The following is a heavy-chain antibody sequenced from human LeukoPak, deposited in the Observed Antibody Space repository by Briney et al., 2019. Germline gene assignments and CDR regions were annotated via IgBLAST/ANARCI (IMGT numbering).Heavy chain of an antibody. CDR3: ARGYDSSGYHWFDP. J-gene: IGHJ5*02. V-gene: IGHV1-69*05. D-gene: IGHD3-22*01. CDR1: GGTFSSYA. Sequence: SVKVSCKASGGTFSSYAISWVPQAPGQGLKRMGRIIPIFGTANYAQKFQGRVTITTDESTSTAYMELSSLRSEDTAVYYCARGYDSSGYHWFDPRGQGTLVTVSS. CDR2: IIPIFGTA.